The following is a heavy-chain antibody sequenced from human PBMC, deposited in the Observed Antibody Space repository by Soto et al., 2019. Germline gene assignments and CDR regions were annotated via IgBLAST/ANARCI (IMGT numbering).Heavy chain of an antibody. CDR3: ARAYSSSWYDY. CDR1: GGSISSYY. CDR2: IYYSGST. D-gene: IGHD6-13*01. Sequence: SETLSLTCTVSGGSISSYYWSWIRQPPGKGLEWIGYIYYSGSTNYNPSLKSRVTISVDTSKNQFSLKLSSVTAADTALYYCARAYSSSWYDYWGQGTLVTVSS. J-gene: IGHJ4*02. V-gene: IGHV4-59*01.